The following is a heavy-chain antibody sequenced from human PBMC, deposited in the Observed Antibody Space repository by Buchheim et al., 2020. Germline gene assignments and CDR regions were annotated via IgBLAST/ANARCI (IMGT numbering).Heavy chain of an antibody. J-gene: IGHJ6*02. CDR2: INPNRGGP. CDR1: EDTFTDYY. CDR3: ARESPYYYDNSGFHSRGFYGMDV. Sequence: QVQLVQSGAEVKKPGASVKVSCKAPEDTFTDYYLHWVRQAPGQGLEWMGWINPNRGGPNYAQKFQGRVTMTRDTSISTAYMELSRLRSDDTAVYYCARESPYYYDNSGFHSRGFYGMDVWGQGTT. D-gene: IGHD3-22*01. V-gene: IGHV1-2*02.